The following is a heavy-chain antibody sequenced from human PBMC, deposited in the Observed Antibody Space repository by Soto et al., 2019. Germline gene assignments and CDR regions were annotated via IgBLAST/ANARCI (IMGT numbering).Heavy chain of an antibody. Sequence: GGSTRLSCAACGFSFSSYGMEWVRLDPGKGLEWVAATTYDGGIKHYVDSVKGRFTISRDNSKNTLYLQMNSLRVEDTATYYCAGALENPYFYYGLNVWGQGTTVTVSS. CDR2: TTYDGGIK. V-gene: IGHV3-30*03. D-gene: IGHD1-1*01. CDR1: GFSFSSYG. J-gene: IGHJ6*02. CDR3: AGALENPYFYYGLNV.